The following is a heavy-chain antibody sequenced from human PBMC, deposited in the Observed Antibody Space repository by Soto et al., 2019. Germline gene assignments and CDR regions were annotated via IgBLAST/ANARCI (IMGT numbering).Heavy chain of an antibody. CDR1: GFIFDDYG. Sequence: EVQVVESGGRVVRPGGSLRLSCAASGFIFDDYGMSWVRQVPGKGLEWVSGVNWNGDTTVYADSVKGRFTISRDDARNSVDLQMNSLRAEDSALYYCARSRNSRLYFFDYWGQGTLVTVSS. CDR3: ARSRNSRLYFFDY. V-gene: IGHV3-20*04. CDR2: VNWNGDTT. D-gene: IGHD3-16*02. J-gene: IGHJ4*02.